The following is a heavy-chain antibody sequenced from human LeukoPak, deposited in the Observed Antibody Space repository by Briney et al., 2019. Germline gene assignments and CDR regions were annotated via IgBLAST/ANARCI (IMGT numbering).Heavy chain of an antibody. CDR2: IIPIFGTA. CDR1: GGTFSSYA. CDR3: ASPPGYCSSTSCNGAFDI. J-gene: IGHJ3*02. D-gene: IGHD2-2*01. Sequence: SVKVSCKTSGGTFSSYAISWVRQAPGQGLEWMGGIIPIFGTANYAQKFQGRVTITTDESTSTAYMELSSLRSEDTAVYYCASPPGYCSSTSCNGAFDIWGQGTMVTVSS. V-gene: IGHV1-69*05.